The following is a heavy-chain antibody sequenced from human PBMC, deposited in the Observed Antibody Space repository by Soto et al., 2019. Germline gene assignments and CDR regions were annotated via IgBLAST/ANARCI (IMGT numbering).Heavy chain of an antibody. V-gene: IGHV1-69*13. CDR3: ASISFDSSGYYYYYGMDV. D-gene: IGHD3-22*01. Sequence: GASVKVSCKASGGTFSSYAISWVRQAPGQGLEWMGGIIPIFGTANYAQKFQGRVTITADESTSTAYMELSSLRSEDTAVYYCASISFDSSGYYYYYGMDVWGQGTTVTVSS. CDR2: IIPIFGTA. J-gene: IGHJ6*02. CDR1: GGTFSSYA.